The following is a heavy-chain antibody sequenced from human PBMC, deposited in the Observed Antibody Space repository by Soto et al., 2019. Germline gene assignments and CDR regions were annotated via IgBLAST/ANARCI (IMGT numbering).Heavy chain of an antibody. Sequence: QLQLQESGPGLVKPSETLSLTCTVSGDSVTISDYYWGWIRQPPGKGLEWIGSIHYSGSTYYNPSRKRRVTISGDTSKKQCSLKLTSVTAADAAVYYCAAHDSGGYYAEYWGQGTLVTVSA. J-gene: IGHJ4*02. CDR3: AAHDSGGYYAEY. CDR1: GDSVTISDYY. CDR2: IHYSGST. D-gene: IGHD3-22*01. V-gene: IGHV4-39*01.